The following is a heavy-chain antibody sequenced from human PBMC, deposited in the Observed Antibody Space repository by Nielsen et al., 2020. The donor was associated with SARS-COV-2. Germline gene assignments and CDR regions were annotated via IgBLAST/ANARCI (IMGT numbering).Heavy chain of an antibody. D-gene: IGHD3-9*01. CDR2: ISYDGSNK. V-gene: IGHV3-30*03. J-gene: IGHJ3*02. CDR3: ARTLELRYFDWLLYKGISLDAFDI. Sequence: VRQAPGQGLEWVAVISYDGSNKYYADSVKGRFTISRDNSKNTLYLQMGSLRAEDMAVYYCARTLELRYFDWLLYKGISLDAFDIWGQGTMVTVSS.